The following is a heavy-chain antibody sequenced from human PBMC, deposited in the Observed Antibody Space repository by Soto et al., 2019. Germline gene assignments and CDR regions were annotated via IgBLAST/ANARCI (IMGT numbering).Heavy chain of an antibody. D-gene: IGHD3-10*01. CDR3: AKDRGSGSYAANYYYYGMDV. J-gene: IGHJ6*02. CDR1: GFTFKDYS. Sequence: GGSLRLSCVASGFTFKDYSINWVRQAPGKGLEWVSGINWNSGSIGYADSVKGRFTISRDNAKTSLYLQMNSLRAEDTALYYCAKDRGSGSYAANYYYYGMDVWGQGTTVTVSS. CDR2: INWNSGSI. V-gene: IGHV3-9*01.